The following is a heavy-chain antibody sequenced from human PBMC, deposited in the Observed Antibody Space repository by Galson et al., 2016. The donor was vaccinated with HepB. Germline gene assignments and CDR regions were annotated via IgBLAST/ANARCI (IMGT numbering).Heavy chain of an antibody. Sequence: NWARQAPGKGLEWIAWITSSSDTMYYADSVKGRFTISRDNAKNSLYLEMNSLRDEDTAVYYCARDDYFRLGYWGQGTLVTVSS. V-gene: IGHV3-48*02. D-gene: IGHD3-16*01. CDR2: ITSSSDTM. J-gene: IGHJ4*02. CDR3: ARDDYFRLGY.